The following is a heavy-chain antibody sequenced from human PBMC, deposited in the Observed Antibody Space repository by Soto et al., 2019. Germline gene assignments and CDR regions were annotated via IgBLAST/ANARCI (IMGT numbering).Heavy chain of an antibody. D-gene: IGHD5-18*01. CDR3: ARDPGDTAMVI. V-gene: IGHV3-30-3*01. CDR2: ISYDGSNK. J-gene: IGHJ4*02. Sequence: QVQLVESGGGVVQPGRSLRLSCAASGFTFSSYAMHWVRQAPGEGLEWVAVISYDGSNKYYADSVKGRFTISRDNSKNTLYLQMNSLRAEDTAVYYCARDPGDTAMVIWGQGTLVTVSS. CDR1: GFTFSSYA.